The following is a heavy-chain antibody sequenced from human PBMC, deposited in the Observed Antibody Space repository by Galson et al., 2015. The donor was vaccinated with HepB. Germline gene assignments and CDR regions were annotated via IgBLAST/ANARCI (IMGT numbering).Heavy chain of an antibody. J-gene: IGHJ4*02. CDR2: IYSDGNGGST. Sequence: SLRLSCAASGLTVSSNSMTWVRQAPGKGLEWVSVIYSDGNGGSTYYADSVKGRFTISRDNSKNTLFLQMNSLRAEDTAVYYCTRASSPYGDYGPYDYWGQGTLVTASS. D-gene: IGHD4-17*01. CDR1: GLTVSSNS. CDR3: TRASSPYGDYGPYDY. V-gene: IGHV3-66*01.